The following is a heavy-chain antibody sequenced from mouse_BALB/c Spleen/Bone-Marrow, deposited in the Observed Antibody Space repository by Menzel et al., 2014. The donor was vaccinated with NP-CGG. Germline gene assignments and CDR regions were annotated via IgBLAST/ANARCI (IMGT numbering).Heavy chain of an antibody. CDR2: IFPGSGNT. V-gene: IGHV1-66*01. Sequence: VQLQQSGPELVKPGASVKISCKASGYSFTSYYIHWVKQRPGQGLECIGWIFPGSGNTKYNEKFKGKATLTADTSSSTAYMQLSSLTSEDSAVYFCVSTFDYWGQGTTLTVSS. CDR3: VSTFDY. CDR1: GYSFTSYY. J-gene: IGHJ2*01. D-gene: IGHD1-1*01.